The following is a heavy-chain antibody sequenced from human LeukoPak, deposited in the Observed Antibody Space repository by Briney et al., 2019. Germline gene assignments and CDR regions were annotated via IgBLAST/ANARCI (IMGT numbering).Heavy chain of an antibody. CDR2: ISWNSGSI. J-gene: IGHJ4*02. V-gene: IGHV3-9*01. CDR1: GFTFDDYA. D-gene: IGHD3-22*01. Sequence: PGGSLRLSCAASGFTFDDYAMHWVRQAPGKGLEWVSGISWNSGSIGYADSVKGRFTISRDNAKNSLYLQMNSLRAEDTAVYYCARAPPDYYDSSGYYFHHLDYWGQGTLVTVSS. CDR3: ARAPPDYYDSSGYYFHHLDY.